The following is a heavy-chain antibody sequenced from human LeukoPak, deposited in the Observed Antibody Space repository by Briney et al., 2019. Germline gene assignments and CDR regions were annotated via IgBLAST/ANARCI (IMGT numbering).Heavy chain of an antibody. V-gene: IGHV3-15*07. CDR2: IKSKTDGGTT. CDR3: TTDEDWNYARKDV. D-gene: IGHD1-7*01. J-gene: IGHJ6*02. Sequence: SGGSLRLSCAASGFTFSNAWMNWVRQAPGKGLEWVGRIKSKTDGGTTDYAAPVKGRFTISRDDSKNTLYLQMNSLKTEDTAVYYCTTDEDWNYARKDVWGQGATVIVSS. CDR1: GFTFSNAW.